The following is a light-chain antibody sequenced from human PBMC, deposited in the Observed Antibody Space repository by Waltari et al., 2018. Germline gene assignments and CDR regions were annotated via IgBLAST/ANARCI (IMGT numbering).Light chain of an antibody. J-gene: IGKJ4*01. V-gene: IGKV1-39*01. CDR3: RQSDT. CDR1: QSFREY. CDR2: GAS. Sequence: MQMTQSPSYLSAFVGEKVTITCRASQSFREYLHWYRQKPGIAPKPLIYGASGLQSRVPSRLCGSGSRTDFTLPVTKLQPEDSATYYCRQSDTFGGGTKVEIK.